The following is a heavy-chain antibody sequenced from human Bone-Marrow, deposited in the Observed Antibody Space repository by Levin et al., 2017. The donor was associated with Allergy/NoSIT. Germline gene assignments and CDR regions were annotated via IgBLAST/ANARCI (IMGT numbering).Heavy chain of an antibody. D-gene: IGHD1/OR15-1a*01. CDR1: GGSFSDYV. Sequence: NTSETLSLTCAVSGGSFSDYVWIWIRQSPGKGPEWIGQINHSGFTDYNPSLKSRVTISLDTPKSQFSLRLRSGTAADAAKYYCARGRREAVWTKSILNCFYYGMDVWGQGTTVAVSS. V-gene: IGHV4-34*01. J-gene: IGHJ6*02. CDR3: ARGRREAVWTKSILNCFYYGMDV. CDR2: INHSGFT.